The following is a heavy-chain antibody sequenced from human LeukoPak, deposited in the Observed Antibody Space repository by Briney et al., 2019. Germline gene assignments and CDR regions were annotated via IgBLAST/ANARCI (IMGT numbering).Heavy chain of an antibody. Sequence: GGSLRLSCAASGFTFSSYWMSWVRQAPGKGLEWVANIKQDGSEKYYVDSVKGRFTTSRDNAKNSLYLQMNSLRAEDTAVYYCARVGAFGGANLDYWGQGTLVTASS. J-gene: IGHJ4*02. CDR1: GFTFSSYW. CDR2: IKQDGSEK. D-gene: IGHD3-16*01. V-gene: IGHV3-7*01. CDR3: ARVGAFGGANLDY.